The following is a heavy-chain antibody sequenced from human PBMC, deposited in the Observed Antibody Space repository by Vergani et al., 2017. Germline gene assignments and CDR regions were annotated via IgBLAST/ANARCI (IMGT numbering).Heavy chain of an antibody. V-gene: IGHV3-49*03. CDR2: IRSKAYGGTT. CDR3: TSGYMVFVY. J-gene: IGHJ4*02. D-gene: IGHD6-13*01. Sequence: EVQLVESGGGLVQPGRSLRLSCTASGFTFGDYAMSWFRQAPGKGLEWVGFIRSKAYGGTTEYAASVKGRFTISRDDSKSIAYLQMNSLKPEDTAVYYCTSGYMVFVYWGQGSLVTVSS. CDR1: GFTFGDYA.